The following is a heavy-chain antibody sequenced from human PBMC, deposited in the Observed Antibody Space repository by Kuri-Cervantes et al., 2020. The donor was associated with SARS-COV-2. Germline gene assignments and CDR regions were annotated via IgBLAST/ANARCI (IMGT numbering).Heavy chain of an antibody. Sequence: GGSLRLSCAASGFTFSSYWMNWVRQAPGEGLEWVSSISSSSSYIYYADSVKGRFTISRDNAKNSLYLQMNGLRAEDTAVYYCARDEVVVVPAAISGWYYYGMDVWGQGTTVTVSS. V-gene: IGHV3-21*01. CDR2: ISSSSSYI. D-gene: IGHD2-2*02. CDR3: ARDEVVVVPAAISGWYYYGMDV. J-gene: IGHJ6*02. CDR1: GFTFSSYW.